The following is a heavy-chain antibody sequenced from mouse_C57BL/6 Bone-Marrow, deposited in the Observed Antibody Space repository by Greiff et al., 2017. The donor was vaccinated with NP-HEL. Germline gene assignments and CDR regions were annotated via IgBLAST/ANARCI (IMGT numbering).Heavy chain of an antibody. D-gene: IGHD2-1*01. Sequence: VQLKQSGPELVKPGASVKISCKASGYTFTDYYMNWVKQSHGKSLEWIGDINPNNGGTSYNQKFKGKATLTVDKSSSTAYMELRSLTSEDSAVYYCARRGNYGDWYFDVWGTGTTVTVSS. V-gene: IGHV1-26*01. CDR3: ARRGNYGDWYFDV. J-gene: IGHJ1*03. CDR2: INPNNGGT. CDR1: GYTFTDYY.